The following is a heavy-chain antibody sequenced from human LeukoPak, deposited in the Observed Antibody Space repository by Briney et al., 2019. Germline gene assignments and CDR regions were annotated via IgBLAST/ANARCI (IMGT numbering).Heavy chain of an antibody. CDR2: ISWNSGSI. V-gene: IGHV3-9*01. D-gene: IGHD3-16*01. CDR1: GFTFDDYA. J-gene: IGHJ3*02. Sequence: GGSLRLSCAASGFTFDDYAMHWVRQAPGKGLEWVSGISWNSGSIGYADSVKGRFTISRDNAKNSLYLQMNSLRAEDTALYYCASMITFGETEMGAFDIWGQGTMVTVSS. CDR3: ASMITFGETEMGAFDI.